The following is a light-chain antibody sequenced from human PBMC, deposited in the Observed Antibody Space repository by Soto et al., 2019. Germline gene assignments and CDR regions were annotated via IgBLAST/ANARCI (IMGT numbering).Light chain of an antibody. CDR1: QSVSSSY. CDR3: QQYGSSPRT. J-gene: IGKJ1*01. CDR2: GAS. Sequence: EIVLTQSPGTLSLSPGERATLSCRASQSVSSSYLAWYQQKPGQAPRLLIYGASSRAIGIPDRFSGSGSGTEFTLTISRLEPEDFALYYCQQYGSSPRTFGQGTKVEIK. V-gene: IGKV3-20*01.